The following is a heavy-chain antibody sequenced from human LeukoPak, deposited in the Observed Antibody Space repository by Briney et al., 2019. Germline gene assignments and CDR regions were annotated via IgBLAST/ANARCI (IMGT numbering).Heavy chain of an antibody. D-gene: IGHD3-10*01. CDR1: GFTFSGSA. CDR2: IRSKANSYAT. CDR3: TFGGEAFDI. J-gene: IGHJ3*02. Sequence: GGSLRLSCAASGFTFSGSAMHWVRQASGKGVEWVGRIRSKANSYATAYAAPVKGRFTISRDDSKNTAYLQMNSLKTEDTAVYYCTFGGEAFDIWGQGTMVTVSS. V-gene: IGHV3-73*01.